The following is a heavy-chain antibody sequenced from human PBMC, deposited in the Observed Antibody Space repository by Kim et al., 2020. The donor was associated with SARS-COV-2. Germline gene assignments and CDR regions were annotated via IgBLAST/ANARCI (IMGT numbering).Heavy chain of an antibody. J-gene: IGHJ5*02. CDR3: GRHAAAGNPLGFA. V-gene: IGHV4-39*01. CDR2: IYYSGST. D-gene: IGHD6-13*01. CDR1: GGSISSSSYY. Sequence: SETLSLTCTVSGGSISSSSYYWGWIRQPPGKGLEWIGSIYYSGSTYYNPSLKSRVTISVDTSKNQFSLKLSSVTAADTAVYYCGRHAAAGNPLGFAWGQGTLHAVSS.